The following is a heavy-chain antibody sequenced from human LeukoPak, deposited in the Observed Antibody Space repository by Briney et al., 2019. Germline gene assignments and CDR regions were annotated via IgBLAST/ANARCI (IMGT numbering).Heavy chain of an antibody. J-gene: IGHJ5*02. Sequence: PSETLSLTCTVSGGSISSYYWSWIRQPAGKGLEWIGRVYATGSTNYNPSLKSRVTMSVDTSHNQFFLKLNSVTAADTAVYYCAREARSGYEGFWSDPWGQGTVVTVSS. D-gene: IGHD5-12*01. CDR2: VYATGST. CDR1: GGSISSYY. V-gene: IGHV4-4*07. CDR3: AREARSGYEGFWSDP.